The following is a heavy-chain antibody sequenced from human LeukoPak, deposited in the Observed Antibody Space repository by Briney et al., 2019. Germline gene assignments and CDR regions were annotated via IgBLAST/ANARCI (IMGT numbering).Heavy chain of an antibody. D-gene: IGHD5-12*01. CDR3: ARDGGYSGYSLGSYYMDV. CDR1: GGSFNGYY. J-gene: IGHJ6*03. Sequence: SETLSLTCVVYGGSFNGYYWRCLRQPPGKGLEWIGKTNHSGSTNYNPSLKSRVTISVDTSKNQFSLKLSSVTAADTAVYYCARDGGYSGYSLGSYYMDVWGKGTTVTVSS. V-gene: IGHV4-34*01. CDR2: TNHSGST.